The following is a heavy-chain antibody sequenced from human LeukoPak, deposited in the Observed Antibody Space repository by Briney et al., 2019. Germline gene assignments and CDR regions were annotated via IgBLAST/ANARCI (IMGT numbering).Heavy chain of an antibody. J-gene: IGHJ4*02. D-gene: IGHD5-18*01. Sequence: SETLSLTCTVSGVSISTYYWTWIRQTPGKGLEWIGYIYYSGSTNFNPSLKSRVTMSVDTSKSQFSLKLSSVTAADTAVYYCAPRGYSYGYRDYWGQGTLVTVSS. V-gene: IGHV4-59*12. CDR2: IYYSGST. CDR1: GVSISTYY. CDR3: APRGYSYGYRDY.